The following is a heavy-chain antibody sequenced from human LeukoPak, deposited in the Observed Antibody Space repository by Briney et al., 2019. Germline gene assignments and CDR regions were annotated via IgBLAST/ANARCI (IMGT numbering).Heavy chain of an antibody. CDR3: ARDEELFGDYYYYYMDV. V-gene: IGHV4-59*12. Sequence: SETLSLTCTVSGGSISSYYWSWIRQPPGKGLEWIGYIYYSGSTNYNPSLKSRVTISVDTSKNQFSLKLSSVTAADTAVYYCARDEELFGDYYYYYMDVWGKGTTVTISS. D-gene: IGHD1-26*01. CDR1: GGSISSYY. J-gene: IGHJ6*03. CDR2: IYYSGST.